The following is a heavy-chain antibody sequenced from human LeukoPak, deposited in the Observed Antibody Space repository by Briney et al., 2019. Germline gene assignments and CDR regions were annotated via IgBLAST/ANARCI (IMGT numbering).Heavy chain of an antibody. V-gene: IGHV3-66*01. CDR1: GFTVSSNH. J-gene: IGHJ4*02. CDR2: IYSDGST. CDR3: TRDYAAAAGY. Sequence: QPGGSLRLSCAASGFTVSSNHMSWVRQAPGKGLEWVSVIYSDGSTYYIDSLMGRFTISRDNSKNTLYLQMNSLRAEDTAVYYCTRDYAAAAGYWGQGTLVTVSS. D-gene: IGHD6-13*01.